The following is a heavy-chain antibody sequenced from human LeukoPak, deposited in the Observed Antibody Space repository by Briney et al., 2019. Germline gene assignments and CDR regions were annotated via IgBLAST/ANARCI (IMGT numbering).Heavy chain of an antibody. CDR2: IYHSGST. V-gene: IGHV4-38-2*02. CDR1: GYSFSSGYY. CDR3: AREGEGDYAAFDI. J-gene: IGHJ3*02. D-gene: IGHD4-17*01. Sequence: SETLSLTCTVSGYSFSSGYYWGWIRQPPGKGLEWIGSIYHSGSTYYNPSLKSRVTISVDTSKNQFSLKLSSVTAADTAVYYCAREGEGDYAAFDIWGQGTMVTVSS.